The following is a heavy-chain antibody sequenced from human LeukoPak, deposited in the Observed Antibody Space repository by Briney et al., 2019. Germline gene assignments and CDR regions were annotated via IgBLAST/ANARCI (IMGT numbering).Heavy chain of an antibody. CDR3: ARAPMATTFDY. J-gene: IGHJ4*02. CDR2: INHSGST. D-gene: IGHD5-24*01. Sequence: KPSETLSLTCAVYGGSFSGYYWSWIRQPPGKGLEWIGEINHSGSTNYNPSLKSRVTISVDTSKNQFSLKLSSVTAADTAVYYCARAPMATTFDYWGQGTLVTVSS. V-gene: IGHV4-34*01. CDR1: GGSFSGYY.